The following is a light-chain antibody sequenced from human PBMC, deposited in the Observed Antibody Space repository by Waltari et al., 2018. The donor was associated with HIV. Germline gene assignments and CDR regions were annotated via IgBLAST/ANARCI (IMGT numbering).Light chain of an antibody. CDR1: QSIGSS. Sequence: EIVLTQSPDSQSVSPKEKVTITCRASQSIGSSLHWHQQKPDQSPKLLIKYASRSFSGVPSRFSGSGSGTDFNLTINRLEGEDAATYYCHQSSSLPHTFGQGTRLEIK. CDR2: YAS. J-gene: IGKJ2*01. V-gene: IGKV6-21*01. CDR3: HQSSSLPHT.